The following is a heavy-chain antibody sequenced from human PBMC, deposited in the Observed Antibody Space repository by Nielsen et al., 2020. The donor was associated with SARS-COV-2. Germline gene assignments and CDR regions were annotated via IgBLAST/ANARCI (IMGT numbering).Heavy chain of an antibody. CDR1: GYTFTSYY. V-gene: IGHV1-46*01. CDR3: AIKVSTVTKIYYYYGMDV. Sequence: ASVKVSCKASGYTFTSYYMHWVRQAPGQGLEWMGIINPSGGSTSYAQKFQGRVTITADESTSTAYMELSSLRSEDTAVYYCAIKVSTVTKIYYYYGMDVWGQGTTVTVSS. D-gene: IGHD4-17*01. J-gene: IGHJ6*02. CDR2: INPSGGST.